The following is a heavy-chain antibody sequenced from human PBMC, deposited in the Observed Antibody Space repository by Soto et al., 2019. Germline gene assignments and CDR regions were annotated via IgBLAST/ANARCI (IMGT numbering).Heavy chain of an antibody. CDR3: ARHSIVAPPFDY. CDR2: IYYSGST. V-gene: IGHV4-59*08. D-gene: IGHD5-12*01. CDR1: GGSISSYY. Sequence: SDTLSLTCTVSGGSISSYYWSWIRQPPGKGLEWIGYIYYSGSTNYNPSLKSRVTISVDTSKNQFSLKLSSVTAADTAVYYCARHSIVAPPFDYWGQGTLVPVSS. J-gene: IGHJ4*02.